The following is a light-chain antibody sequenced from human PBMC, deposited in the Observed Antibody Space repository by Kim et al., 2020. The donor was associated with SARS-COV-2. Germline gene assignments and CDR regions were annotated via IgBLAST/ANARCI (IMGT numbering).Light chain of an antibody. CDR2: KAS. J-gene: IGKJ1*01. CDR1: QSISSW. V-gene: IGKV1-5*03. Sequence: DTQMTQSPSTLSASVGDRVTITCRASQSISSWLAWYQQKPGKAPKLLIYKASSLESGVPSRFSGSGSGTEFTLTISSLQPDDFATYYCQQYNIYAWTFGQGTKVDIK. CDR3: QQYNIYAWT.